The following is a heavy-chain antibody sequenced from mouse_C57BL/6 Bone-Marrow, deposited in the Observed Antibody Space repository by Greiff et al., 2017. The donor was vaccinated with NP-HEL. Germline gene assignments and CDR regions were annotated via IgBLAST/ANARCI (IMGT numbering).Heavy chain of an antibody. V-gene: IGHV1-81*01. CDR3: ARRNDGSRIFPYYYAMDY. D-gene: IGHD1-1*01. Sequence: QVQLQQSGAELARPGASVKLSCKASGYTFTSYGIRWVKQRPGQGLEWIGEIYPRSGNTYYNEKFKGKATLTADKSSSTAYMELRSLTSEDSAVYFCARRNDGSRIFPYYYAMDYWGQGTSVTVYS. J-gene: IGHJ4*01. CDR2: IYPRSGNT. CDR1: GYTFTSYG.